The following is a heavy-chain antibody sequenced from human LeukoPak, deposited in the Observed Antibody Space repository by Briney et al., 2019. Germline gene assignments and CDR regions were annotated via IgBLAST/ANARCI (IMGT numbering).Heavy chain of an antibody. Sequence: GGSLRLSCAASGFTFSSYAMHWVRQAPGKGLEWVAVISYDGSNKYYADSVKGRFTISRDNSKNTLYLQMNSLRAEDTAVYYCARDLDSYGVIRGFDYWGQGTLVTVSS. J-gene: IGHJ4*02. D-gene: IGHD5-18*01. V-gene: IGHV3-30-3*01. CDR3: ARDLDSYGVIRGFDY. CDR2: ISYDGSNK. CDR1: GFTFSSYA.